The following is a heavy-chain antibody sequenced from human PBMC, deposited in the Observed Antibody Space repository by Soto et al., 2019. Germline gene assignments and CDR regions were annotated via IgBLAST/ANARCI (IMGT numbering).Heavy chain of an antibody. V-gene: IGHV4-4*07. J-gene: IGHJ5*02. CDR2: IHTTDGT. CDR1: GGSISSYY. Sequence: PSETLSLTCTVSGGSISSYYWSWIRQPAGKGMEWIGRIHTTDGTNYNPSLKSRVTMSIDTSNNQFSLRLSSVTAADTAIYYCATRITVFGLLIPPFDPWGQGTQVTVSS. D-gene: IGHD3-3*01. CDR3: ATRITVFGLLIPPFDP.